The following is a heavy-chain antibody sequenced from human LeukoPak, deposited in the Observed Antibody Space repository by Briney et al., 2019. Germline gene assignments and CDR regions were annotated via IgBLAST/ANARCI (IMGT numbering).Heavy chain of an antibody. CDR2: INTNTGNP. CDR1: GYTFTSYA. D-gene: IGHD2-2*01. J-gene: IGHJ6*02. Sequence: ASVKVSCKASGYTFTSYAMNWVRQAPGQGLEWMGWINTNTGNPTYAQGFTGRFVFSLDTSVSTAYLQISSLKAEDTAVYYCARGGGVVVPAAILSYYYGMDVWGQGTTVTVPS. CDR3: ARGGGVVVPAAILSYYYGMDV. V-gene: IGHV7-4-1*02.